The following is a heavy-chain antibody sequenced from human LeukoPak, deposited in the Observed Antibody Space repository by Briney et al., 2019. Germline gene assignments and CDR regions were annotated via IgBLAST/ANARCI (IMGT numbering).Heavy chain of an antibody. Sequence: RASVKVSCKASGYTFTSYGISWVRQAPGQGLEWMGWISAYNGNTNYAQKFQGRVTMTTDTSTSTAYMELRSLRSDDTAVYYCARVLEGYSSSSFDADYYYYYGMDVWGQGTTVTVSS. D-gene: IGHD6-6*01. CDR2: ISAYNGNT. J-gene: IGHJ6*02. CDR1: GYTFTSYG. CDR3: ARVLEGYSSSSFDADYYYYYGMDV. V-gene: IGHV1-18*01.